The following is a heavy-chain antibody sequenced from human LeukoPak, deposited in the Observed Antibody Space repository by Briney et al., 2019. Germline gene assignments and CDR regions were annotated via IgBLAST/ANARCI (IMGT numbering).Heavy chain of an antibody. V-gene: IGHV1-2*02. D-gene: IGHD1-26*01. CDR3: ARGGAGSLGSPHYYYYGMDV. Sequence: ASVKVSCKASGYTFTGYYIHGVRQAPRQGGACVGWISPNSGGTNYTQKSQGRVTMTRDTSLSTAYMELSRLRSDDTAVYYRARGGAGSLGSPHYYYYGMDVWGQGTTVTVSS. J-gene: IGHJ6*02. CDR1: GYTFTGYY. CDR2: ISPNSGGT.